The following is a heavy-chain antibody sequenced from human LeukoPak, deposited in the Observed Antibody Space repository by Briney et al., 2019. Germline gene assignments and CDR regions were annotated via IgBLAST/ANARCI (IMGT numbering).Heavy chain of an antibody. V-gene: IGHV1-69*05. D-gene: IGHD2-2*01. J-gene: IGHJ3*02. CDR1: GGTFSSYA. CDR2: IIPIFGTA. CDR3: ATSLGTSSPDDAFDI. Sequence: ASVKVSCKASGGTFSSYAISWVRQAPGQGLEWMGGIIPIFGTANYAQKFQGRVTITTDESTSTAYMELSSLRSEDTAVYYCATSLGTSSPDDAFDIWGQGTMVTVPS.